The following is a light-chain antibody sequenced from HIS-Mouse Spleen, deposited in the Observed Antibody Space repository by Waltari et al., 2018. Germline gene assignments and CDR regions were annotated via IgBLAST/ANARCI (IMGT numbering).Light chain of an antibody. Sequence: SYELTQPPSVSVSPGQTARITCSGDALPKKYAYWYQQKSGQAPGLVIYEDSKRPSGIPRRSSGSRSGTMATLAISGAQVEDEADYYCYSTDSSGNHRVFGGGTKLTVL. J-gene: IGLJ2*01. V-gene: IGLV3-10*01. CDR1: ALPKKY. CDR2: EDS. CDR3: YSTDSSGNHRV.